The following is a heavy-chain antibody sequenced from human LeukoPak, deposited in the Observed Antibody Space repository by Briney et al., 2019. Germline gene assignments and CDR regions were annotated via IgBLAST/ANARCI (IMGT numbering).Heavy chain of an antibody. Sequence: SETLSLTCAVYGVSLRGYYWSWIRQPPQKGLVWIGEVNHEGDSIYSPSLKSRLTISVDMSKNQFSLNLRSVTAADTAVYFCARGSNYVSDYYFDVWGKGTTVIVSS. D-gene: IGHD4-11*01. J-gene: IGHJ6*03. V-gene: IGHV4-34*01. CDR2: VNHEGDS. CDR1: GVSLRGYY. CDR3: ARGSNYVSDYYFDV.